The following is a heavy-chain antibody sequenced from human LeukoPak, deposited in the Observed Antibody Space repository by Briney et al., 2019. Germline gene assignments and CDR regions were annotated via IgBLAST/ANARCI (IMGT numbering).Heavy chain of an antibody. Sequence: SETLSLTCTVSGGSISSSSYYWGWIRQPPGKGLEWIGSIHYSGSTYYNPSLKSRVTISVDTSKSQFSLRLTSVTAADTAVYYCARRDASGWYSFFDYWGQGTLVTVSS. CDR1: GGSISSSSYY. D-gene: IGHD6-19*01. J-gene: IGHJ4*02. CDR2: IHYSGST. CDR3: ARRDASGWYSFFDY. V-gene: IGHV4-39*07.